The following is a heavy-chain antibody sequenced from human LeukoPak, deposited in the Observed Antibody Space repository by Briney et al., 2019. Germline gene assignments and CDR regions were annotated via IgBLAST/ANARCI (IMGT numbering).Heavy chain of an antibody. J-gene: IGHJ4*02. CDR3: ATLVSTRYYFDY. CDR1: GGSFIGFH. D-gene: IGHD5/OR15-5a*01. CDR2: INHSGST. V-gene: IGHV4-34*01. Sequence: SETLSLTCAVYGGSFIGFHWNWIRQPPGKGLEWIGDINHSGSTNYNPSLTSRVTISVDPSKNQFSLRLTSVTAADTAVYFCATLVSTRYYFDYWGQGTLVTVSS.